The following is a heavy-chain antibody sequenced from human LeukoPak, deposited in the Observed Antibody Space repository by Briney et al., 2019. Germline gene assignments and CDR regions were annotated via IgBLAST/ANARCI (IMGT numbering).Heavy chain of an antibody. D-gene: IGHD3-10*01. J-gene: IGHJ6*03. V-gene: IGHV4-34*01. CDR2: INHSGST. CDR1: GGSFSGYY. Sequence: KSSETLSLTCAVYGGSFSGYYWSWIPQPPGKGLEWIGEINHSGSTNYNPSLKSRVTISVDTSKNQFSLKLSSVTAADTAVYYCASRGRGVAKRYYYYYMDVWGKGTTVTVSS. CDR3: ASRGRGVAKRYYYYYMDV.